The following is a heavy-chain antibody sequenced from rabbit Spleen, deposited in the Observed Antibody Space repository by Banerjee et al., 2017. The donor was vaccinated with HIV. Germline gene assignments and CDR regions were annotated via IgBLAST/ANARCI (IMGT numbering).Heavy chain of an antibody. CDR1: GFSFSSGYD. Sequence: QEQLKESGGGLVQPEGSLTLTCKASGFSFSSGYDMCWVRQAPGKGLELIGCIDTGDDNTYYANWAKGRFTVTRSTSLNTVTLQMTSLTAADTATYFCARDLSSVRRVYYELWGQGTLVTVS. J-gene: IGHJ4*01. CDR3: ARDLSSVRRVYYEL. CDR2: IDTGDDNT. D-gene: IGHD1-1*01. V-gene: IGHV1S47*01.